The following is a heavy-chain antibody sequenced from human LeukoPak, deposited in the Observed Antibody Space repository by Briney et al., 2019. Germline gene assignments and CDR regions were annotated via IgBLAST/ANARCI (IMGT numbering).Heavy chain of an antibody. CDR1: GFTFNTYT. J-gene: IGHJ4*02. CDR3: ARVGATRGIVVDPFDY. V-gene: IGHV3-21*01. CDR2: ISTSSIYI. Sequence: PGGSLRFSCAASGFTFNTYTMNWVRQAPGKGLEWVSSISTSSIYIYYADSVKDRFTISRDNAKNSLYLQMDSLRAEDTAVYYCARVGATRGIVVDPFDYWGQGTLVTVSS. D-gene: IGHD3-22*01.